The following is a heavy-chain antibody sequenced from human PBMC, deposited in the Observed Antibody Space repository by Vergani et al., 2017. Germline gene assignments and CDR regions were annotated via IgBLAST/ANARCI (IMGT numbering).Heavy chain of an antibody. CDR2: VYPSGTT. D-gene: IGHD3/OR15-3a*01. CDR1: GGSLSSGTYY. J-gene: IGHJ5*02. CDR3: ARGETRTDWFDP. V-gene: IGHV4-61*02. Sequence: QVQLQESGPGLVRPSQTLSLTCTVSGGSLSSGTYYWTWIRQTAERRLEWMGRVYPSGTTNYNPSLNGRVTIFVDKSKNQLSLRLNSVTAADTAVYYCARGETRTDWFDPWGQGTLVTVSS.